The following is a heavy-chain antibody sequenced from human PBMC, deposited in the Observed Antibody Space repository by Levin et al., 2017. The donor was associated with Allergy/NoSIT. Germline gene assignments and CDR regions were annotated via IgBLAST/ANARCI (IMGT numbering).Heavy chain of an antibody. CDR3: ARGPLGYCSGGSCFGQVL. CDR1: GGTFSSYA. V-gene: IGHV1-69*13. J-gene: IGHJ4*02. CDR2: IIPIFGTA. Sequence: SVKVSCKASGGTFSSYAISWVRQAPGQGLEWMGGIIPIFGTANYAQKFQGRVTITADESTSTAYMELSSLRSEDTAVYYCARGPLGYCSGGSCFGQVLWGQGTLVTVSS. D-gene: IGHD2-15*01.